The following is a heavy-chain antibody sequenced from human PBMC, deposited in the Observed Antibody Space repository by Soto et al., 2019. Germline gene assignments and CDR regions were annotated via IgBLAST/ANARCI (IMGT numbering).Heavy chain of an antibody. J-gene: IGHJ3*02. Sequence: SETLSLTCTVSGGSISSGDYYWSWIRQPPGKGLEWIGYIYYSGSTYYNPSLKSRVTISVDTSKNQFSLKLSSVTAADTAVYYCARGLWDSSGYSHDAFDIWGQGTMVTVSS. D-gene: IGHD3-22*01. CDR3: ARGLWDSSGYSHDAFDI. CDR1: GGSISSGDYY. V-gene: IGHV4-30-4*01. CDR2: IYYSGST.